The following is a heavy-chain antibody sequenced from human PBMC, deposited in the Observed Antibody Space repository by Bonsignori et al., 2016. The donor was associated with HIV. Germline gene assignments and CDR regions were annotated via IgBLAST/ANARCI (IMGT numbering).Heavy chain of an antibody. J-gene: IGHJ1*01. V-gene: IGHV3-7*01. Sequence: GESLKISCAASGFTFSSYWMSWVRQAPGKGLEWVANIKQDGSEKYYVDSVKGRFTISRDNAKNSLYLQMNSLRAEDTAVYYCARAPSTFIAARPGYFQHWGQGTLVTVSS. D-gene: IGHD6-6*01. CDR1: GFTFSSYW. CDR3: ARAPSTFIAARPGYFQH. CDR2: IKQDGSEK.